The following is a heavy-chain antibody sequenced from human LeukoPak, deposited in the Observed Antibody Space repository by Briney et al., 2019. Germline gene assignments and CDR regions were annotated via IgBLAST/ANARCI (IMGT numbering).Heavy chain of an antibody. Sequence: ASVKVSCKASGYTFNSYGISWVRQAPGQGLEWMGWISAYNGNTNYAQKLQGRVTMTTDTSTSTAYMEVRSLRSDDTAVYYCARDPDPYGSGSYFDYWGQGTLVTVTS. D-gene: IGHD3-10*01. J-gene: IGHJ4*02. V-gene: IGHV1-18*01. CDR3: ARDPDPYGSGSYFDY. CDR1: GYTFNSYG. CDR2: ISAYNGNT.